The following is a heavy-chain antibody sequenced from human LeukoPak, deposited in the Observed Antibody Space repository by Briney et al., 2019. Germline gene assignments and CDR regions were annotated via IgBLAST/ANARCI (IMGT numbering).Heavy chain of an antibody. CDR2: ISSSSSTI. V-gene: IGHV3-48*01. CDR3: TKGLWAGVSAARD. J-gene: IGHJ4*02. CDR1: GFTFSSYS. Sequence: GGSLRLSCAASGFTFSSYSMNWVRQAPGKGLEWVSYISSSSSTIYYADSVKGRFTISRDNSQNTLDLQMNSLRTEDTAVYYCTKGLWAGVSAARDWGQGALVTVSS. D-gene: IGHD2-8*01.